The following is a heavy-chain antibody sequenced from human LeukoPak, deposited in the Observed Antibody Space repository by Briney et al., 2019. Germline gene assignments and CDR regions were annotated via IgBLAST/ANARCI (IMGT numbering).Heavy chain of an antibody. V-gene: IGHV3-73*01. CDR2: ITSKPNSYET. J-gene: IGHJ4*02. Sequence: TGGSLKLSCAAPGFTFSGSAMHWVRQASGKGLEWVGRITSKPNSYETVYAASMNGRFTISRDDSKNTAYLQMNSLKTEDTAVYYCAGGRGWYSPDYWGQGTLVTVSS. D-gene: IGHD6-19*01. CDR3: AGGRGWYSPDY. CDR1: GFTFSGSA.